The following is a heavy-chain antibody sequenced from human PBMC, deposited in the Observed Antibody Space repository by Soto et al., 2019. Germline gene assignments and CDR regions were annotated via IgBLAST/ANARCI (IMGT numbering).Heavy chain of an antibody. CDR2: INHSGST. Sequence: SETLSLTSAVCRGTFSGYYWSWIRQPPGKGLEWIGEINHSGSTNYNPSLKSRVTISVVTSKNQFSLKLSSVTAADTAVYYCARTPNRVEKIWGIRNCFDYWGQGTLVTVSS. V-gene: IGHV4-34*01. CDR1: RGTFSGYY. CDR3: ARTPNRVEKIWGIRNCFDY. J-gene: IGHJ4*02. D-gene: IGHD3-16*01.